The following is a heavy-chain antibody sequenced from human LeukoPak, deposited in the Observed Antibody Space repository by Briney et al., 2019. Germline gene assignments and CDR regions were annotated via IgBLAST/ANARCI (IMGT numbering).Heavy chain of an antibody. V-gene: IGHV3-21*01. D-gene: IGHD6-13*01. J-gene: IGHJ6*02. CDR3: ARESRDSSSWYLPEYYYYGMDV. Sequence: GGSLRLSCAASGFTFSGYSMNWVRQAPGKGLERVSSISSNSYIYYADSVKGRFTISRDNAKNSLYLQMNSLRAEDTAVYYCARESRDSSSWYLPEYYYYGMDVWGQGTTVTVSS. CDR1: GFTFSGYS. CDR2: ISSNSYI.